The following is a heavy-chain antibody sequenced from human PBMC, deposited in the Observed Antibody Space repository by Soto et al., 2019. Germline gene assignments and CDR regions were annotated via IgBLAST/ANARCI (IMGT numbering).Heavy chain of an antibody. V-gene: IGHV3-74*01. D-gene: IGHD2-21*02. CDR2: IDSDGSIT. CDR3: ATLGLQQAF. Sequence: GGSLRLSCAASGFTFNTWMHWVRQAPGEGLVWVSSIDSDGSITSYADSVKGRFTISRDNAKNTLYLQMNSLRAEDTAVYYCATLGLQQAFWGQGTLVTVSS. J-gene: IGHJ4*02. CDR1: GFTFNTW.